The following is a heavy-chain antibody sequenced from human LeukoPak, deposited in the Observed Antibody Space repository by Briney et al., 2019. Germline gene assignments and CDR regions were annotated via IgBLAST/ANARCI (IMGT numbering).Heavy chain of an antibody. J-gene: IGHJ4*02. V-gene: IGHV4-34*01. CDR2: IYYSGST. CDR3: AREGGLYDYVWGSYTNNDY. CDR1: GGSLSAYY. Sequence: SETLSLTCAVYGGSLSAYYWGWIRQPPGKGLEWIGSIYYSGSTYYNPSLKSRVTISVDTSKNQFSLKLSSVTAADTAVYYCAREGGLYDYVWGSYTNNDYWGQGTLVTVPS. D-gene: IGHD3-16*01.